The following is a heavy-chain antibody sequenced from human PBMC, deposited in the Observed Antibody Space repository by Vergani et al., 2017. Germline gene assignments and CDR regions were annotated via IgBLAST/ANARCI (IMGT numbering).Heavy chain of an antibody. Sequence: QVQLVQSGAEVKKPGASVTVSCKASGYTFTGYYMHWVRQAPGQGLEWMGWINPNSGGTNYEQIFQGRVTMTRDTSISTAYMVLSRLRSDDTAVYYCARDQRSTYYYDSSGYYTYWGQGTLVTVSS. J-gene: IGHJ4*02. CDR3: ARDQRSTYYYDSSGYYTY. V-gene: IGHV1-2*02. CDR2: INPNSGGT. CDR1: GYTFTGYY. D-gene: IGHD3-22*01.